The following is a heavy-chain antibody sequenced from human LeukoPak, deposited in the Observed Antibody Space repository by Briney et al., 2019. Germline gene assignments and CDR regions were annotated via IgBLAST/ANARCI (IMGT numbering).Heavy chain of an antibody. J-gene: IGHJ5*02. D-gene: IGHD5-12*01. Sequence: SETLSLTCTVSGYSISSGHYWGWIRQPPGKGLEWIGSMYHSGSTYYNPPLKSRVTISEDTSKNQFSLKLRSVTAADTAVYYCARDLGYSGYASPWFDPWGQGTLVTVSS. CDR3: ARDLGYSGYASPWFDP. CDR2: MYHSGST. V-gene: IGHV4-38-2*02. CDR1: GYSISSGHY.